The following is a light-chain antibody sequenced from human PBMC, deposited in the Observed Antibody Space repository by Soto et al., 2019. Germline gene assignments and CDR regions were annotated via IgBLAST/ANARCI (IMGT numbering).Light chain of an antibody. V-gene: IGKV1-33*01. J-gene: IGKJ5*01. CDR1: QDISNY. CDR3: QQYDNPPGIT. Sequence: DIQMTQSPSSLSASVGDRVTITCQASQDISNYLNWYQQKPGKAPKLLIYDASNLETGVPSRFSGSGSGTDFTFTISSLQPEDIATYYCQQYDNPPGITVGQGTRLEIK. CDR2: DAS.